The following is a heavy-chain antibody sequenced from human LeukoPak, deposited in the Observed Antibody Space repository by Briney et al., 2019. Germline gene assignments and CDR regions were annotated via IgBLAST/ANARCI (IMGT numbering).Heavy chain of an antibody. CDR2: IYYSGSS. D-gene: IGHD3-9*01. CDR3: ARGRGLRYFDWSHLYYYYYYYMDV. Sequence: PSETLSLTCSVSGGSISSSSSYWGWIRQPPGKGLEWIGSIYYSGSSFDNPALKSRVTISVDTSKNQFSLKLSSVTAADTAVYYCARGRGLRYFDWSHLYYYYYYYMDVWGKGTTVTVSS. CDR1: GGSISSSSSY. J-gene: IGHJ6*03. V-gene: IGHV4-39*01.